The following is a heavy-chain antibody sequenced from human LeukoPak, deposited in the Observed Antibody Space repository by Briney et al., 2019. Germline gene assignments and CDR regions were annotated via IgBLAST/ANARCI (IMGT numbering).Heavy chain of an antibody. Sequence: GGSLRLSCAASGFTFSTYGMNWVRQAPGKRLEWVSYISSRSDSVYYADSVRGRLTISRDNAENSLYLQMNSLRDEDTAVYYCARATRSGYDYWGQGTLVTVSS. J-gene: IGHJ4*02. CDR2: ISSRSDSV. D-gene: IGHD5-12*01. V-gene: IGHV3-48*02. CDR1: GFTFSTYG. CDR3: ARATRSGYDY.